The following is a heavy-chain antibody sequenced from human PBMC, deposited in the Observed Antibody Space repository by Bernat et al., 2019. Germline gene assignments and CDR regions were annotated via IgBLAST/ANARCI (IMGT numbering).Heavy chain of an antibody. CDR1: GDSVSSKSAA. J-gene: IGHJ4*02. D-gene: IGHD3-22*01. Sequence: QVQLRQSGPGLVKPSQTLSLTCAISGDSVSSKSAALNWIRQSPSRGLEWLGRTYYRSKWYSEYAVSVKSRITINPDTSKNQFSLQLNSVTPEDTAVYYCARSSGYIDFWGQGTLVTVSS. CDR3: ARSSGYIDF. CDR2: TYYRSKWYS. V-gene: IGHV6-1*01.